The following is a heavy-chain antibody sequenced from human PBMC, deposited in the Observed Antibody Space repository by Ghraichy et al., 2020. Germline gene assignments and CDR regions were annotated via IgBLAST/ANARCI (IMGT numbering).Heavy chain of an antibody. D-gene: IGHD3-22*01. V-gene: IGHV3-33*01. Sequence: GGSLRLSCAASGFTFSYYGMHWVRQAPGKGLEWVAVIWYDGSNKYYADSVKGRFTISRDNSKNTLYLQMNSLRAEDTAVYYCARESIASSDYYYFGYWGQGTLVTVSS. J-gene: IGHJ4*02. CDR2: IWYDGSNK. CDR3: ARESIASSDYYYFGY. CDR1: GFTFSYYG.